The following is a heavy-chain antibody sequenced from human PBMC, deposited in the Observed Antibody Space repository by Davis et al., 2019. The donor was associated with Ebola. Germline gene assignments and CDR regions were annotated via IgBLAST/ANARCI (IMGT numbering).Heavy chain of an antibody. CDR2: VRSHGSDD. CDR3: ARDSDDYSFDY. J-gene: IGHJ4*02. V-gene: IGHV3-30*02. CDR1: GFTFSDYY. Sequence: GGSLRLSCAASGFTFSDYYMSWVRRAPGRGLEWVAFVRSHGSDDHYADSVKGRFTISRDNSKNTLYLQMNSLRPEDTAVYYCARDSDDYSFDYWGQGTLVTVSS. D-gene: IGHD4-11*01.